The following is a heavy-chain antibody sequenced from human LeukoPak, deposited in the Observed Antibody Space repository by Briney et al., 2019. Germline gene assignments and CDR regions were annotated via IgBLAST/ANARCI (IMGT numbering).Heavy chain of an antibody. D-gene: IGHD2-2*01. CDR1: GFTFSTYA. CDR3: AKDQALSLSSSRALDY. V-gene: IGHV3-23*01. CDR2: ISSSGGSP. J-gene: IGHJ4*02. Sequence: GGSLRLSCVASGFTFSTYALSWVRQAPGKGLEWVSAISSSGGSPYYADSVNGRFTISRDNSKNTLYLQMNSLRAEDTALYYCAKDQALSLSSSRALDYWGQGTLVTYSS.